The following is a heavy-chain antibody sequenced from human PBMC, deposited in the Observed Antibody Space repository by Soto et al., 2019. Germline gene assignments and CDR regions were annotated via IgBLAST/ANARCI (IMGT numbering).Heavy chain of an antibody. CDR1: GYSFTSYW. J-gene: IGHJ6*02. V-gene: IGHV5-10-1*01. CDR3: ARAGTVTTAPYYYGMDV. Sequence: PGESLKISCKGSGYSFTSYWISWVRQMPGKGLEWMGRIDPSDSYTNYSPSFQGHVTISADKSISTAYLQWSSLKASDTAMYYCARAGTVTTAPYYYGMDVWGQGTTVTVSS. CDR2: IDPSDSYT. D-gene: IGHD4-17*01.